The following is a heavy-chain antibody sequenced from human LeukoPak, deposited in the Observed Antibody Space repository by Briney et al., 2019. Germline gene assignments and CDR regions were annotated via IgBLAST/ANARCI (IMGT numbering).Heavy chain of an antibody. CDR2: INPSGGST. V-gene: IGHV1-46*01. CDR1: GYTFTSYY. Sequence: EASVKVSCKASGYTFTSYYMHWVRQAPGQGLEWMGIINPSGGSTSYAQKFQGRVTMTEDTSTDTAYMELSSLRSEDTAVYYCATRRLTKNFDYWGQGTLVTVSS. D-gene: IGHD4-11*01. CDR3: ATRRLTKNFDY. J-gene: IGHJ4*02.